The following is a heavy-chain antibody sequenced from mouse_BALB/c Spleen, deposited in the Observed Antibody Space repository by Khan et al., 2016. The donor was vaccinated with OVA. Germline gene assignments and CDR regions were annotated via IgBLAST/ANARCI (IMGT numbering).Heavy chain of an antibody. V-gene: IGHV1-4*01. CDR1: GYTFTSYT. CDR2: INPSNGYT. D-gene: IGHD2-14*01. CDR3: IRDGAYHRNDGWFAY. Sequence: QVQLKQSGAELARPGASVKMSCKASGYTFTSYTIHWIKERPGQGLEWIGYINPSNGYTNYNQKFKDKATLTTDQSSTTAYLQLSSLTSDDSAVYNCIRDGAYHRNDGWFAYWGQGTLANVSA. J-gene: IGHJ3*01.